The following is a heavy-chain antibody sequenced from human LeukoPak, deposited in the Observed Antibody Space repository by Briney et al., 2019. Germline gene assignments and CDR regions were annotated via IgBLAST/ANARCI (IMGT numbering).Heavy chain of an antibody. CDR1: GVSISSYY. CDR2: IYYSGST. J-gene: IGHJ6*03. D-gene: IGHD6-13*01. Sequence: PSETLSLTCTVSGVSISSYYWSWVRQPPGKGLEWIGYIYYSGSTNYNPSLKSRVTISVDTSKNQFSLKLSSVTAADTAVYYCARGGGIAAAGPHYYYYYMDVWGKGTTVTVSS. V-gene: IGHV4-59*01. CDR3: ARGGGIAAAGPHYYYYYMDV.